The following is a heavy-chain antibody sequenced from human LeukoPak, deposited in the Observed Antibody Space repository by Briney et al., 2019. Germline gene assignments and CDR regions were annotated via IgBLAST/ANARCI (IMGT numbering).Heavy chain of an antibody. Sequence: ASVKVSCKASGGTFSSYAISWVRQAPGRGLEWMGGIIPIFGTANYAQKFQGRVTITADESTSTAYMELSSLRSEDMAVYYCARASYTTTWHHLGHWGQGTLVTVSS. CDR2: IIPIFGTA. CDR1: GGTFSSYA. D-gene: IGHD3-16*01. V-gene: IGHV1-69*01. J-gene: IGHJ4*02. CDR3: ARASYTTTWHHLGH.